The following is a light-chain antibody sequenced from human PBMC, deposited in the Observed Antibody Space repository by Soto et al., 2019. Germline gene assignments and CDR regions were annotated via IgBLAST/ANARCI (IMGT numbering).Light chain of an antibody. CDR2: GAS. CDR3: QQYNNWPRIT. J-gene: IGKJ5*01. Sequence: EIVMTQSPATLSVSPGERATLSCRASQSVSSNLASYQQKPGQAPRLLIYGASTRATGIPARFSGSGSGTEFTLTISSLQSEDFAVYYCQQYNNWPRITFGQGTLLEIK. V-gene: IGKV3-15*01. CDR1: QSVSSN.